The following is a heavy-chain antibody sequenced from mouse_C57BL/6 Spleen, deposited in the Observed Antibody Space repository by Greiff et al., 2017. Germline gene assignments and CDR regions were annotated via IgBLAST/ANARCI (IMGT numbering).Heavy chain of an antibody. D-gene: IGHD1-1*02. Sequence: EVQLQQSGPVLVKPGASVKMSCKASGYTFTDYYMNWVKQSHGKSLEWIGVINPYNGGTSYNQKFKGKATLTVDKSSSTAYMELNSLTSEDSAVYYCARSVEGHGLYWGQGTTLTVSS. J-gene: IGHJ2*01. CDR1: GYTFTDYY. CDR2: INPYNGGT. V-gene: IGHV1-19*01. CDR3: ARSVEGHGLY.